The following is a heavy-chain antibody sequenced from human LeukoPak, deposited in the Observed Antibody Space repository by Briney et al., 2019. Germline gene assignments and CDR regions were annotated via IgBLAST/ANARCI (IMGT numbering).Heavy chain of an antibody. CDR2: IYYSGNT. V-gene: IGHV4-59*08. CDR1: GGSISSYY. D-gene: IGHD3-16*01. Sequence: SETLSLTCTVSGGSISSYYWSWIRQPPGKTMEWIGYIYYSGNTNYNPSLKSRVTISIDTSKNQFSLKLSPVTAADTAVYYCARVGDGNFDYWGQGTLVTVSS. CDR3: ARVGDGNFDY. J-gene: IGHJ4*02.